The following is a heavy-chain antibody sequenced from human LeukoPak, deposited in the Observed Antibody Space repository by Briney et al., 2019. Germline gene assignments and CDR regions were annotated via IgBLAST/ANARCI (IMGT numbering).Heavy chain of an antibody. D-gene: IGHD3-22*01. CDR3: ARDSSGYIFDY. V-gene: IGHV4-59*01. CDR2: IYYSGST. CDR1: GGSISSYY. J-gene: IGHJ4*02. Sequence: SETLSLTCTVSGGSISSYYWSWIRQPPGKGLEWIGYIYYSGSTNYNPSLKSRVTISVDTSKNQFSLKLSSVTAADTAAYYCARDSSGYIFDYWGQGTLVTVSS.